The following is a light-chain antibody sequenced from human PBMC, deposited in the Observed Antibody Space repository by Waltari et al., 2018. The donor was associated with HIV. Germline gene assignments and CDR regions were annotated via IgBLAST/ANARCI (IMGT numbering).Light chain of an antibody. CDR1: KLGERY. CDR3: QAWDSNIVV. CDR2: KDT. V-gene: IGLV3-1*01. J-gene: IGLJ2*01. Sequence: SYDLSQPPSVSVSPGQTATITCSGDKLGERYTCWYQHKAGQSPVLVIYKDTKRPSGIPERFSGSNSGNTATLTISGALPTDDSDYYCQAWDSNIVVFGGGTKLTVL.